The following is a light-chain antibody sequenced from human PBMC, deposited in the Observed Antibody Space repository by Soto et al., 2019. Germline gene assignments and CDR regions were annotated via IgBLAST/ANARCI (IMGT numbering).Light chain of an antibody. CDR1: QSVPSN. V-gene: IGKV3-15*01. CDR2: GAS. J-gene: IGKJ2*01. CDR3: QQYHNWPPQYT. Sequence: EIVMTQSPASLSVSPGDGATLSCRASQSVPSNVAWYQQKPGQGPRLLIHGASTRAAGVPARFSGSGSATDFTLTISSLQSEDFAVYYCQQYHNWPPQYTFGQGTKLQIK.